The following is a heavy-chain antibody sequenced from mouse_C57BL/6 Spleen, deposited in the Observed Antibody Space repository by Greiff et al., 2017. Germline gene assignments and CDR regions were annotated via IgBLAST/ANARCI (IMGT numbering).Heavy chain of an antibody. Sequence: QVQLQQSGAELVRPGASVTLSCKASGYTFTDYEMHWVKQTPVHGLEWIGAIDPETGGTAYNQKFKGKAILTADKSSSTAYMELRILTSEDSAVYYCTGGLLRSFDVWGTGTTVTVSS. D-gene: IGHD1-1*01. CDR2: IDPETGGT. V-gene: IGHV1-15*01. J-gene: IGHJ1*03. CDR3: TGGLLRSFDV. CDR1: GYTFTDYE.